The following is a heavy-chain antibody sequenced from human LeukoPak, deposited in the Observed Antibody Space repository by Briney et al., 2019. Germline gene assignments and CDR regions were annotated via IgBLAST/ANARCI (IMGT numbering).Heavy chain of an antibody. Sequence: GGSLRLSCAASGFTFSNAWMSWVRQAPGKGLEWVGRIKSKTDGGTTDYAAPVRGRFTISRDDSKNTLYLQMNSLKTEDTAVYYCTTDLTYYYDSSGYYWGQGTLVTVSS. CDR2: IKSKTDGGTT. V-gene: IGHV3-15*01. D-gene: IGHD3-22*01. CDR3: TTDLTYYYDSSGYY. J-gene: IGHJ4*02. CDR1: GFTFSNAW.